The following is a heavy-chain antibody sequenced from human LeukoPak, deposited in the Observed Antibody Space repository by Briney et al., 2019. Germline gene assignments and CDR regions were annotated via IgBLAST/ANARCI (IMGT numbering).Heavy chain of an antibody. V-gene: IGHV3-23*01. CDR2: ISGDGEST. CDR3: AKSKAKDSSGADY. CDR1: GVTLRNYA. Sequence: GGSLRLSCAASGVTLRNYAMTWIRQAPGKGLQWVSVISGDGESTYYADSVRGRFTISRDNSKNTMYLQMNNLRAEDTAIYYCAKSKAKDSSGADYWGQGTLVTVSS. J-gene: IGHJ4*02. D-gene: IGHD6-19*01.